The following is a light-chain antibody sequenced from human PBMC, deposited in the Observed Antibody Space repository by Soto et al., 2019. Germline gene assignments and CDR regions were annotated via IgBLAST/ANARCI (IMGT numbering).Light chain of an antibody. CDR2: KAS. CDR3: QQYNSYPYT. Sequence: DIQMTQSPSTLSASVGDRVTITCRASQSISSWLAWYQQKPGQAPKLLIYKASSLESGVPSRFSGSGSGTEFTLTISSLHPDDFATYYCQQYNSYPYTFGQGTKLEIK. CDR1: QSISSW. V-gene: IGKV1-5*03. J-gene: IGKJ2*01.